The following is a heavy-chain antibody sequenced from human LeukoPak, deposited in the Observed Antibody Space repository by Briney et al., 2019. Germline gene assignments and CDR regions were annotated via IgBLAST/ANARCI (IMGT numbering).Heavy chain of an antibody. J-gene: IGHJ3*02. CDR3: AKDHYYDSSGYYYATDAFDI. CDR1: GFTFSSYA. Sequence: GGSLRLSCAASGFTFSSYAMSWVRQAPGKGLEWVSAISGSGGSTYYADSVKGRSTISRDNSKNTLYLQMNSLRAEDTAVYYCAKDHYYDSSGYYYATDAFDIWGQGTMVTVSS. D-gene: IGHD3-22*01. CDR2: ISGSGGST. V-gene: IGHV3-23*01.